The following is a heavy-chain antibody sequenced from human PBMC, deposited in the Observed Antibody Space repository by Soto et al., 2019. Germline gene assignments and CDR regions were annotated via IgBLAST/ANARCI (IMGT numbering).Heavy chain of an antibody. V-gene: IGHV3-30-3*01. CDR2: TSYDGSIE. CDR1: GFTFKNYA. D-gene: IGHD3-9*01. Sequence: GGSLRLSCAASGFTFKNYAMHWLRQAPGKGLEWVAVTSYDGSIEFYADSVKGRFTISRDDFKNTMFLQMGSLRVEDTAVYYYARGFREFYWRLPCGYWGQGTLVTVSS. CDR3: ARGFREFYWRLPCGY. J-gene: IGHJ4*02.